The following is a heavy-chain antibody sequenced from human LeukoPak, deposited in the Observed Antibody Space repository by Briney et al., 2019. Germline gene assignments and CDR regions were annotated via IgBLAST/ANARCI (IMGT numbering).Heavy chain of an antibody. J-gene: IGHJ6*03. D-gene: IGHD2-2*01. CDR2: IKQDGSEK. CDR1: GFTFSSYW. Sequence: QSGGSLRLSCVASGFTFSSYWMGWVRQAPGKGLEWVANIKQDGSEKYYVVSVKGRFTMSRDNAKNSLYLQMNSLRAEDTAVYYCARDIWGNCSTTSCFDYMDVWGKGTTVTVSS. V-gene: IGHV3-7*01. CDR3: ARDIWGNCSTTSCFDYMDV.